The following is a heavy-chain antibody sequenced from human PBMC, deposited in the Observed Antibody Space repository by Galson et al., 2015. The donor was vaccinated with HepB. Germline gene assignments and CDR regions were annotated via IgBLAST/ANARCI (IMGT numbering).Heavy chain of an antibody. D-gene: IGHD3-3*01. J-gene: IGHJ5*02. CDR3: TRCHGDFWSGYTPRWFDP. CDR1: GFTFGDYA. CDR2: IRSKAYGGTT. V-gene: IGHV3-49*03. Sequence: SLRLSCAASGFTFGDYAMSWFRQAPGKGLEWVGFIRSKAYGGTTEYAASVKGRFTISRDDSKSIAYLQMSSLKTEDTAVYYCTRCHGDFWSGYTPRWFDPWGQGTLVTVSS.